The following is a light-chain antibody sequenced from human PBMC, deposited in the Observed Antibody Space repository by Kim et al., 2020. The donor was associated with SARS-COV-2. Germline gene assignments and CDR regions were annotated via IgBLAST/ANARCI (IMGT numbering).Light chain of an antibody. CDR2: YDS. Sequence: PGKTARITCGGNNIGSKSVHWYQQKPGQAPVLVIYYDSDRPSGIPERFSGSNSGNTATLAISRVEAGDEADYYCQVWDSSSDHVVFGGGTQLTVL. CDR3: QVWDSSSDHVV. V-gene: IGLV3-21*04. J-gene: IGLJ2*01. CDR1: NIGSKS.